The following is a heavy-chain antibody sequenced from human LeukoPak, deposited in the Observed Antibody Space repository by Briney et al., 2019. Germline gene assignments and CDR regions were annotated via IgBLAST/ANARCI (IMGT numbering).Heavy chain of an antibody. CDR2: ISAYNGNT. J-gene: IGHJ3*02. CDR3: ARGRYSSSRDAFDI. Sequence: GASVKVSCKASGYTFTSYGISWVRQAPGQGLEWMGWISAYNGNTNYAQKLQGRVTMTTDTSTSTAYMELRSLKSDDTAVYYCARGRYSSSRDAFDIWGQGTMVTVSS. CDR1: GYTFTSYG. D-gene: IGHD6-13*01. V-gene: IGHV1-18*01.